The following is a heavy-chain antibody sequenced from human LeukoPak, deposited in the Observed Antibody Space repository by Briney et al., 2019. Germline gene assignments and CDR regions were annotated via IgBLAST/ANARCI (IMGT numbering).Heavy chain of an antibody. D-gene: IGHD3-22*01. CDR2: IIPIFGTA. CDR3: ARITYDRYYFDY. V-gene: IGHV1-69*13. CDR1: GGTFSSYA. J-gene: IGHJ4*02. Sequence: ASVKVSCKASGGTFSSYAISWVRQAPGQGLEWMGGIIPIFGTANYAQKFQGRVTITADESTSTAYMELSSLRSEDTAVYYCARITYDRYYFDYWGQGTLVTVSS.